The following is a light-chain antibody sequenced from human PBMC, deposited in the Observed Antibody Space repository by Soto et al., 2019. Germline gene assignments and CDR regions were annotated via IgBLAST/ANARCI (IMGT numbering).Light chain of an antibody. J-gene: IGLJ3*02. Sequence: QSVLTQPPSASGTPGQRVTISCSGSWSNIGDNTVDWYQQLPGTAPKLLIYNNNQRPSGVPDRFSGSKSGTSASLAISGLQSEDVADYYCAAWDDNLNGRVFGGGTKLTVL. CDR2: NNN. V-gene: IGLV1-44*01. CDR1: WSNIGDNT. CDR3: AAWDDNLNGRV.